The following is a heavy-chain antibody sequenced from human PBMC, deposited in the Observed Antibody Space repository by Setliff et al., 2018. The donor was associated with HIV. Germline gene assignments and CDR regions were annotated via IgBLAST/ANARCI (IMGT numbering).Heavy chain of an antibody. CDR2: ISGYNGNT. CDR1: GYTFTSYD. J-gene: IGHJ6*03. Sequence: ASVKVSCKASGYTFTSYDINWVRQATGQGLEWVGYISGYNGNTKYAQNVQGRVTMTTDTSTSTAYMELRSLRYDDTAVYYCARDPRSGYDSDTAMVTVYYYYMDVWGKGTTVTVSS. D-gene: IGHD5-18*01. CDR3: ARDPRSGYDSDTAMVTVYYYYMDV. V-gene: IGHV1-18*01.